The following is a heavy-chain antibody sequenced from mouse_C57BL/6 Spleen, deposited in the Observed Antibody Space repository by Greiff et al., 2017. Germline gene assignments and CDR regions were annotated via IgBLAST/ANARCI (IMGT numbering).Heavy chain of an antibody. Sequence: QVQLQQPGAELVKPGASVKMSCKASGYTFTSYWITWVKQRPGQGLEWIGDIYPGSGSTNYNEKFKSKATLTVDTSSSTAYMQLSSLTSEDSAVYCCAREGLYDNCGGYWGQGTTLTVSS. CDR3: AREGLYDNCGGY. CDR2: IYPGSGST. V-gene: IGHV1-55*01. J-gene: IGHJ2*01. CDR1: GYTFTSYW. D-gene: IGHD2-1*01.